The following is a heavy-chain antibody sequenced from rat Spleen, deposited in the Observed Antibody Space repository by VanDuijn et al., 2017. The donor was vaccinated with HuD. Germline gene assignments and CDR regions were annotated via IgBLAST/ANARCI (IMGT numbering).Heavy chain of an antibody. CDR1: GFTFSNYG. Sequence: EVQLVESGGGLVQPGRSLKLSCAASGFTFSNYGMHWIRQSPTKGLEWVASITNTGGSTYYPDSMKGRFTISRDNAKSTLYLQMDSLRSEDTATYYCAKEGDNSGYGYFDYWGQGVMVTVSS. CDR2: ITNTGGST. V-gene: IGHV5-19*01. CDR3: AKEGDNSGYGYFDY. D-gene: IGHD4-3*01. J-gene: IGHJ2*01.